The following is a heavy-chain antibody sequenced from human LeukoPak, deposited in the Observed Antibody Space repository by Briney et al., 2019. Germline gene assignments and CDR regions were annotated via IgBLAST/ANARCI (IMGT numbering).Heavy chain of an antibody. CDR3: ARVYSSSSSDY. Sequence: GGSLRLSCAASGFTLSSYWMHWVRQAPGKGLLWVSRINSDGSSTWYADSVKGRFTISRDNAKNTLYLQMNSLRAEDTAVYYCARVYSSSSSDYWGQGTLVTVSS. D-gene: IGHD6-6*01. CDR1: GFTLSSYW. CDR2: INSDGSST. V-gene: IGHV3-74*01. J-gene: IGHJ4*02.